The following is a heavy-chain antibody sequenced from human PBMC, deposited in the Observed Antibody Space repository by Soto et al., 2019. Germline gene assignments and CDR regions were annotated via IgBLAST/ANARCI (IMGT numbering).Heavy chain of an antibody. CDR2: IYHNGIT. V-gene: IGHV4-4*02. J-gene: IGHJ4*02. CDR3: ATVPPRIVVVLAEFPT. CDR1: GTSISSSYW. D-gene: IGHD2-21*01. Sequence: QVQLKQSGPGLVRPSGTLSLTCRVSGTSISSSYWWAWVRQSPGKGLEWIGEIYHNGITKYNPSLKSRVSMSIDKSNKQFSLKLTSVTAADTAVYYCATVPPRIVVVLAEFPTWGQGTLVTVSS.